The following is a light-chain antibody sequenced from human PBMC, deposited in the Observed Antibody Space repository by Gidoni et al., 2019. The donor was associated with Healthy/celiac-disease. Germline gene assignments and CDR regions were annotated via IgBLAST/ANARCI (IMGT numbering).Light chain of an antibody. V-gene: IGKV3-20*01. CDR3: QQYGSLWT. J-gene: IGKJ1*01. Sequence: EIALTQSPATLSLSTGERATLSRRASQSVSSSYLAGYQQKPGQAPRPLIYGASSRATGIPDRCSGSGSGTDFTLTISRMEPEDFAVYYCQQYGSLWTFGQGTKVEIK. CDR1: QSVSSSY. CDR2: GAS.